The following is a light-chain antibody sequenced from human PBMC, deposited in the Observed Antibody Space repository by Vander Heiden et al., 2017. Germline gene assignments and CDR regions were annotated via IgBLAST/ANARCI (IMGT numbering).Light chain of an antibody. CDR2: AAS. CDR3: QKYNSAPYT. CDR1: QGISNY. V-gene: IGKV1-27*01. Sequence: DIQMSQSPSSLSASVGDRVTITGRASQGISNYLAWYQQKPGKVPKLLIYAASTLQSGVPSRFSGSRSGTDFTLTISSLQPEDVATYYCQKYNSAPYTFGQGTKLEIK. J-gene: IGKJ2*01.